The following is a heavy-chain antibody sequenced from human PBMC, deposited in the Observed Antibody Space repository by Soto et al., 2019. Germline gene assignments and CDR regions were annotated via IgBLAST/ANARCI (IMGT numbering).Heavy chain of an antibody. J-gene: IGHJ5*02. CDR3: ARVVPGAEAWFGP. CDR2: ISLYSDGT. Sequence: ASVKVSCKTSGYTFSNYGITWVRQAPGQPLEWLGWISLYSDGTNYAQKFQGRVSMTTDTSTTTAYMGLRSLRSDDTAVYYCARVVPGAEAWFGPWGQGTLVTVSS. D-gene: IGHD2-2*01. CDR1: GYTFSNYG. V-gene: IGHV1-18*01.